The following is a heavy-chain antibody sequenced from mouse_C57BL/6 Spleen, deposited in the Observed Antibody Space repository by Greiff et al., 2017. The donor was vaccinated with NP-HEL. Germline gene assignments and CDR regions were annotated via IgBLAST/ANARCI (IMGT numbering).Heavy chain of an antibody. CDR3: ARGDGSSSYYFDY. V-gene: IGHV1-81*01. Sequence: VQLQQSGAELARPGASVKLSCKASGYTFTSYGISWVKQRTGQGLEWIGEIYPRSGNTYYNEKFKGKATLTADKSSSTAYMEPRSLTSEDSAVYFCARGDGSSSYYFDYWGQGTTLTVSS. CDR2: IYPRSGNT. J-gene: IGHJ2*01. CDR1: GYTFTSYG. D-gene: IGHD1-1*01.